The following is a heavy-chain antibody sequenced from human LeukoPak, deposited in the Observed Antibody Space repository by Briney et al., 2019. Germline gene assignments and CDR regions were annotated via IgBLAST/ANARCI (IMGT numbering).Heavy chain of an antibody. J-gene: IGHJ3*02. CDR2: ISYSGST. CDR1: GRSISRHY. CDR3: GRLLNNDKSSDPDTFDM. D-gene: IGHD6-19*01. V-gene: IGHV4-59*08. Sequence: SETLSLTCSVSGRSISRHYWCWIRQPPGKGLEWIGYISYSGSTRYNPSFQSRVTISMEMSKTHFSLKLTSVTAADTAVYYCGRLLNNDKSSDPDTFDMWGPGTMVTVSS.